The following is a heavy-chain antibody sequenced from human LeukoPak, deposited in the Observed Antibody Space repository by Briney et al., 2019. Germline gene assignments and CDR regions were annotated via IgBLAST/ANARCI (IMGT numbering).Heavy chain of an antibody. D-gene: IGHD6-6*01. J-gene: IGHJ6*03. V-gene: IGHV4-59*01. CDR1: GGSISSYY. CDR3: ARVVAARYYYMDV. CDR2: IYYSGST. Sequence: KSSETLSLTCTVSGGSISSYYWSWIRQPPGKGLEWIGYIYYSGSTNYNPSLKSRVTISVDTSKNQFSLKLSSVTAADTAVYYCARVVAARYYYMDVWGKGTTVTVAS.